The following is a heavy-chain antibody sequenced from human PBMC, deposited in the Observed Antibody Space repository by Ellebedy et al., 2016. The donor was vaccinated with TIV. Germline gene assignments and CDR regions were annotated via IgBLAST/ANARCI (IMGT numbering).Heavy chain of an antibody. V-gene: IGHV4-34*01. J-gene: IGHJ4*02. D-gene: IGHD6-13*01. CDR3: ARGPALLAWGQQLAFHLDY. CDR1: GGSFSGYY. CDR2: INHSGST. Sequence: SETLSLXCAVYGGSFSGYYWSWIRQPPGKGLEWIGEINHSGSTNYNPSLKSRVTISVDTSKNQFSLKLSSVTAADTAVYYCARGPALLAWGQQLAFHLDYWGQGTLVTVSS.